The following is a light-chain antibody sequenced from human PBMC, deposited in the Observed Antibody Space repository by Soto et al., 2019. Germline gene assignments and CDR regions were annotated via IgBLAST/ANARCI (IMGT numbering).Light chain of an antibody. Sequence: QSALTQPPSASGSPGQSVTISCTGTSSDVGGYNYVSWYQQHPGKAPKLMIYEVSKRPSGVPDRFSGSKSGNTASLTVSGLPAEDEADYYCSSGAGSNIPFGTGTKVTVL. J-gene: IGLJ1*01. CDR2: EVS. CDR3: SSGAGSNIP. V-gene: IGLV2-8*01. CDR1: SSDVGGYNY.